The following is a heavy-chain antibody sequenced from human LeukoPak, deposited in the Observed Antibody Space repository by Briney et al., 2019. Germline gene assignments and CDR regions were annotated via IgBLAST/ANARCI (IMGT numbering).Heavy chain of an antibody. V-gene: IGHV4-31*03. CDR1: GGSISSGGYY. D-gene: IGHD6-13*01. Sequence: SETLPLTCTVSGGSISSGGYYWSWIRQHPGKGLEGIGYIYYSGSTYYNPSLKSRVTISVDTSKNQFSLKLSSVTAADTAVYYCARAVTRAAAGTLVGWFDPWGQGTLVTVSS. J-gene: IGHJ5*02. CDR3: ARAVTRAAAGTLVGWFDP. CDR2: IYYSGST.